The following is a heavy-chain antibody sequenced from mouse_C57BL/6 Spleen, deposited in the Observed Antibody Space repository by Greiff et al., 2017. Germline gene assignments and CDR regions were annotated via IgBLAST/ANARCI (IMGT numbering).Heavy chain of an antibody. Sequence: EVKLVESGGGLVQPGGSLSLSCAASGFTFTDYYMSWVRQPPGKALEWLGFIRNKANGYTTEYSASVKGRFTISRDNSQSILYLQMNALRAEDSATYYCARYPFYSKGYFDVWGTGTTVTVSS. J-gene: IGHJ1*03. CDR2: IRNKANGYTT. D-gene: IGHD2-5*01. V-gene: IGHV7-3*01. CDR1: GFTFTDYY. CDR3: ARYPFYSKGYFDV.